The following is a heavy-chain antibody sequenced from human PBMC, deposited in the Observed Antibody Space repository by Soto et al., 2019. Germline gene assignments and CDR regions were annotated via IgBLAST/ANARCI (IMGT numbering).Heavy chain of an antibody. D-gene: IGHD2-2*01. V-gene: IGHV1-69*02. CDR2: IIAILGIA. Sequence: QVQLVQSGAEVKKPGSSVKVSCKASGGTFSSYTISWVRQAPGQGLEWMGRIIAILGIANYAQKIQGRVTITADKSTSAAYMELSSLRSGDTAVYYCAGVDIVVVPAPMLTQGGMVVGGQGTTVTFSS. CDR3: AGVDIVVVPAPMLTQGGMVV. J-gene: IGHJ6*02. CDR1: GGTFSSYT.